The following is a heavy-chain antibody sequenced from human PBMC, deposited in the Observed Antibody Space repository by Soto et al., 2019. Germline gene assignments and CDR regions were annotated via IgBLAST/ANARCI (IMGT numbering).Heavy chain of an antibody. CDR1: GYNFAGYW. D-gene: IGHD3-3*01. CDR2: VYPSDSDT. Sequence: GESLKISCKGSGYNFAGYWIAWVRQMPGKGLELMGIVYPSDSDTRYRPSFQGQVTISADKSISSAYLQWSSLRASDTAMYYCARGGVSTRTFDYWGQGTPVTVSS. J-gene: IGHJ4*02. V-gene: IGHV5-51*01. CDR3: ARGGVSTRTFDY.